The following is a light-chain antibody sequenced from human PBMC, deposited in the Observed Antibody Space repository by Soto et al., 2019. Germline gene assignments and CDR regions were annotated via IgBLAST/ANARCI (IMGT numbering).Light chain of an antibody. Sequence: DIQMTQSPSSLSASVGDRVTITCQASQDISNYLSWHQQKPGKAPKVLISDASILEAGVPSRFSGRASGTEFTFTITSLQPEEIATYYCQQYDNIPYTFGQGTKLEIK. V-gene: IGKV1-33*01. CDR3: QQYDNIPYT. CDR2: DAS. J-gene: IGKJ2*01. CDR1: QDISNY.